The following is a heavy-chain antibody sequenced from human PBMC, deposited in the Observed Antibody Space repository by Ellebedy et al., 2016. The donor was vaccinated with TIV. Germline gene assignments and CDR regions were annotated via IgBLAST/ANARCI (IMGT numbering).Heavy chain of an antibody. Sequence: PGGSLRLSCSASGFTFSNAWMSWVRQAPGMGLEWVGRIKSKTDGGTTDYAAPVKGRFTISRDDSKNTLYLQMNSLKTEDTAMYYCTTDPEIQLWRIYYFDYWGQGTLVTVSS. CDR3: TTDPEIQLWRIYYFDY. CDR2: IKSKTDGGTT. CDR1: GFTFSNAW. D-gene: IGHD5-18*01. V-gene: IGHV3-15*01. J-gene: IGHJ4*02.